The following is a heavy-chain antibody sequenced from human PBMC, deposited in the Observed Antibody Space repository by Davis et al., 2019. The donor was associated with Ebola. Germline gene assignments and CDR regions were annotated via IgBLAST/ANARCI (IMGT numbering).Heavy chain of an antibody. D-gene: IGHD6-13*01. V-gene: IGHV3-23*05. Sequence: GESLKISCAASGFTFRNYAMMWVRQAPGKGLEWVSTIDGPTTNTHYGDSVKGRFTISRDNSKNTLFLQMDRLRPEDTAMYYCSSWVSSHFDFWGRGTLVTVSS. J-gene: IGHJ4*02. CDR3: SSWVSSHFDF. CDR1: GFTFRNYA. CDR2: IDGPTTNT.